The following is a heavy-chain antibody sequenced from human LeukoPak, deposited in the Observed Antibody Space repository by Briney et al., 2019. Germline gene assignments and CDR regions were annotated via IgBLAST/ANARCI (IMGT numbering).Heavy chain of an antibody. CDR1: GFTFSSYW. CDR2: IKQDGSEK. CDR3: APIAVAREDWYFDL. V-gene: IGHV3-7*01. J-gene: IGHJ2*01. D-gene: IGHD6-19*01. Sequence: PGGSLRLSCAASGFTFSSYWMSWVRQAPGKGLEWVANIKQDGSEKYYVDSVKGRFTISRDNAKNSLYLQMNSLRAEDTAVYYCAPIAVAREDWYFDLWGRGTLVTVSS.